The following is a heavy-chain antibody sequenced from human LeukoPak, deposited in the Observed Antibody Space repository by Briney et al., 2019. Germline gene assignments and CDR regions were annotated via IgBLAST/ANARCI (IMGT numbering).Heavy chain of an antibody. CDR2: IYHSGST. CDR1: GGSISSSNW. J-gene: IGHJ5*02. D-gene: IGHD3-10*01. Sequence: SETLSLTCAVSGGSISSSNWWSWVRQPPGKGLEWIGEIYHSGSTNYNPSLKSRVTISVDTSKNQFSLKLSSVTAADTAVYYCARGGDTYNWFDPWGQGTLVTVSS. CDR3: ARGGDTYNWFDP. V-gene: IGHV4-4*02.